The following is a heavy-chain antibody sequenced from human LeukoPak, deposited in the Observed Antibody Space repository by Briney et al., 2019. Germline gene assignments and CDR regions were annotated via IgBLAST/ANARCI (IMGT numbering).Heavy chain of an antibody. CDR2: INPNSGGT. Sequence: ASVKVSCKASGYTFTGYYMHWVRQAPGHGLEWMGWINPNSGGTNYAQKFQGRVTMTRDTSISTAYMELSRLRSDDTAVYYCARAAYSSSWGRLWDIWGQGTMVTVSS. CDR1: GYTFTGYY. D-gene: IGHD6-13*01. J-gene: IGHJ3*02. CDR3: ARAAYSSSWGRLWDI. V-gene: IGHV1-2*02.